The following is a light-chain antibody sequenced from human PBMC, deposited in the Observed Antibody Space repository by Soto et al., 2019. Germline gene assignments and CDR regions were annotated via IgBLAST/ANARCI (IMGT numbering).Light chain of an antibody. J-gene: IGLJ2*01. CDR3: SSFAGGGNPVL. CDR2: EVT. CDR1: SSDVGGYNY. V-gene: IGLV2-8*01. Sequence: QSALTQPPSASGSLGQSVTISCTGTSSDVGGYNYVSWHQQHPVKAPKVMIYEVTKRPPGVPDRFSGSKSGNTASLTVSGLQAEDEADYYFSSFAGGGNPVLLGGGTKLTVL.